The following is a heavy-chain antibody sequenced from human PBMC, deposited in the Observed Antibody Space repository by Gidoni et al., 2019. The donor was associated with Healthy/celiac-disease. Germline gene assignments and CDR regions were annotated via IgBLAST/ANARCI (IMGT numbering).Heavy chain of an antibody. CDR1: RFTFDDYA. J-gene: IGHJ4*02. CDR3: AKEYRGLDYYFDY. D-gene: IGHD2-2*02. V-gene: IGHV3-9*01. Sequence: EVHLVESGRGLVQPGRSLRRSCAASRFTFDDYAMHWVRQAPGKGLEWVSGISWNSGSIGYADSVKGRFTISRDNAKNSLYLQMNSLRAEDTALYYCAKEYRGLDYYFDYWGQGTLVTVSS. CDR2: ISWNSGSI.